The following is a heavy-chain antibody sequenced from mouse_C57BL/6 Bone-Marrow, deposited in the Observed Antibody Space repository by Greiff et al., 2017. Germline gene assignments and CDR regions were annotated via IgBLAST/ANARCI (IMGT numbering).Heavy chain of an antibody. CDR3: AKFYGLAY. Sequence: EVQLQQSGPALVQPGASVTISCKASGYSFTDYNMNWVKQSNGKSLEWIGVINPNYGTTSYNPKFTGKATLTVDQSSSTSYMQRNSLTSEDSSVYYGAKFYGLAYWGQGTLVTVSA. V-gene: IGHV1-39*01. J-gene: IGHJ3*01. D-gene: IGHD1-2*01. CDR1: GYSFTDYN. CDR2: INPNYGTT.